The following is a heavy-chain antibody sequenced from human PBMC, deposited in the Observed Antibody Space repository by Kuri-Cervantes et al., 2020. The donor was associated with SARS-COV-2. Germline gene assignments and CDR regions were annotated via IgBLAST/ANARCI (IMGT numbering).Heavy chain of an antibody. V-gene: IGHV4-31*02. CDR1: GVSVTTFGSY. CDR3: ARAVGSPVEMATKAAGNYFDY. CDR2: IYYNGST. D-gene: IGHD5-24*01. Sequence: SETLSLTCTVSGVSVTTFGSYWTWIRQPPGKGLEWVGYIYYNGSTYYNPSLRSRVTISVDRSKNQFSLKLSSVTAADTAVYYCARAVGSPVEMATKAAGNYFDYWGQGTLVTVSS. J-gene: IGHJ4*02.